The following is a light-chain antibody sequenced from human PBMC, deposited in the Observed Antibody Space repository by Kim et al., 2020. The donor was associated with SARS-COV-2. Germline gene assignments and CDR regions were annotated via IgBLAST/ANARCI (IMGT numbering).Light chain of an antibody. CDR2: YDT. CDR1: NIGGKS. Sequence: APGKTATSARGGINIGGKSVHWYQQRPGQAPLLVIKYDTDRPSGIPERFSGSNSGDTATLTISRAEAGDEADFYCQVWDTAGDQAVFGGGTKLTVL. CDR3: QVWDTAGDQAV. J-gene: IGLJ2*01. V-gene: IGLV3-21*04.